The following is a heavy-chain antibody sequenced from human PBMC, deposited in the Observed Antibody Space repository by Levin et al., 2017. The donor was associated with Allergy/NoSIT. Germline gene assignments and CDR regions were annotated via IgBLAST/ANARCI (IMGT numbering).Heavy chain of an antibody. Sequence: PSETLSLTCIVSGGSISSSSFFWGWIRQPPGKGLEWIGSIHYSGSTYYNPSLNSRVTISGDTSKNQFSLKLTSVTAADTAVYYCARHYYSGSGSYRPFDYWGQGTLVTVSS. CDR3: ARHYYSGSGSYRPFDY. CDR2: IHYSGST. V-gene: IGHV4-39*01. J-gene: IGHJ4*02. D-gene: IGHD3-10*01. CDR1: GGSISSSSFF.